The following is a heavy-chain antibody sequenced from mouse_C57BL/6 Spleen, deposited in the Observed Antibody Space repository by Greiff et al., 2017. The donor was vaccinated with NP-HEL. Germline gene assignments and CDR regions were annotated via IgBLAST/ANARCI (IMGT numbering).Heavy chain of an antibody. Sequence: QVHVKQSGPELVKPGASVKISCKASGYAFSSSWMNWVKQRPGKGLEWIGRIYPGDGDTNYNGKFKGKATLTADKSSSTAYMQLSSLTSEDSAVYFCAREGLGRDYFDYWGQGTTLTVSS. CDR3: AREGLGRDYFDY. D-gene: IGHD4-1*01. CDR2: IYPGDGDT. V-gene: IGHV1-82*01. CDR1: GYAFSSSW. J-gene: IGHJ2*01.